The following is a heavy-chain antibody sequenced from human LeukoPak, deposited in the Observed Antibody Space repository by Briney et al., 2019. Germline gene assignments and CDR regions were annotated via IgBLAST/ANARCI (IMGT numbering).Heavy chain of an antibody. V-gene: IGHV3-64*01. CDR3: AGGYCSSTSCSTGYYYYGMDV. Sequence: GGPLRLSCAASGFTFSSYAMHWVPQAPGKGLEYVSAISSNGGYTYYANSVKGRFTIARDNSKNTLYLQMGSLRAEDMAVYYCAGGYCSSTSCSTGYYYYGMDVWGQGTTVTVSS. CDR2: ISSNGGYT. D-gene: IGHD2-2*02. CDR1: GFTFSSYA. J-gene: IGHJ6*02.